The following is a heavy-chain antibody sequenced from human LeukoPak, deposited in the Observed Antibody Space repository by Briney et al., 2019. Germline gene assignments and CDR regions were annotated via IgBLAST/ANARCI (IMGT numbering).Heavy chain of an antibody. CDR2: INPNSGGT. D-gene: IGHD3-10*01. Sequence: GASVKVSCKASGYTFTGYYMHWVRQAPGQGLEWMGWINPNSGGTNYAQKFQGRVTMTRDTSISTAYMELSRLRSDDTAVYYCARDLAGITMVRGVLTDYGMDVWGQGTTVTVSS. CDR3: ARDLAGITMVRGVLTDYGMDV. V-gene: IGHV1-2*02. CDR1: GYTFTGYY. J-gene: IGHJ6*02.